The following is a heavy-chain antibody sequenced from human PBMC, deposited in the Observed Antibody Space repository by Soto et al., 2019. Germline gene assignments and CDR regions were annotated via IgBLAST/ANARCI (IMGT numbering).Heavy chain of an antibody. D-gene: IGHD6-13*01. Sequence: TSETLSLTCAVYGGSFSGYYWSWIRQPPGKGLEWIGEINHSGSTNYNPSLKSRVTISVDTSKNQFSLKLSSVTAADTAVYYCARGAVAAAGIGNFDYWGQGTLVTVSS. CDR2: INHSGST. V-gene: IGHV4-34*01. CDR1: GGSFSGYY. CDR3: ARGAVAAAGIGNFDY. J-gene: IGHJ4*02.